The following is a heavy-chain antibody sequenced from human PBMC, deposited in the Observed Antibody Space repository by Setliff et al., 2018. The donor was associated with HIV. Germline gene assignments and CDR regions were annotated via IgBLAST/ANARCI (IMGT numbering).Heavy chain of an antibody. CDR2: INQSGGI. D-gene: IGHD5-12*01. V-gene: IGHV4-34*01. CDR3: ATASGYDLFMGAFDI. J-gene: IGHJ3*02. Sequence: SETLSLTCGVSGYSISSGYYWSWIRQPPGKGLEWIGEINQSGGINYNPSLKSRVTISIDTFKNQFSMKLYSVTAADTAVYYCATASGYDLFMGAFDIWGQGTMVTVSS. CDR1: GYSISSGYY.